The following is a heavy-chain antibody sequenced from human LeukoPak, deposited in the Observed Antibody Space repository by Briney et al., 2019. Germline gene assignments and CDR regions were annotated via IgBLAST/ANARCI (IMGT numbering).Heavy chain of an antibody. V-gene: IGHV3-48*03. Sequence: LTGGSLRLFCAASGFTLSSYEMNWLRQAPGKGLEWVSYISSSGSTIYYADSVKGRFTISRDNAKNSLYLQMNSLRAEDTAVYYCARGFVYYYDSSGYGLWGQGTLVTVSS. D-gene: IGHD3-22*01. J-gene: IGHJ4*02. CDR1: GFTLSSYE. CDR2: ISSSGSTI. CDR3: ARGFVYYYDSSGYGL.